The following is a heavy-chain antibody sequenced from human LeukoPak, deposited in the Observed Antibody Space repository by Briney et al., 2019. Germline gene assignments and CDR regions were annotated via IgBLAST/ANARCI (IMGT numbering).Heavy chain of an antibody. J-gene: IGHJ4*02. Sequence: PGGSLRLSCAASGFTFSSYEMNWVRQAPGKGLEWVSYISSSGSTIYYADSVKGRFTISRDNAKNSLYLQMNSLRAEDTAVYYCARDQRWLTIDYWGQGTLVTVSS. CDR3: ARDQRWLTIDY. CDR1: GFTFSSYE. D-gene: IGHD5-24*01. V-gene: IGHV3-48*03. CDR2: ISSSGSTI.